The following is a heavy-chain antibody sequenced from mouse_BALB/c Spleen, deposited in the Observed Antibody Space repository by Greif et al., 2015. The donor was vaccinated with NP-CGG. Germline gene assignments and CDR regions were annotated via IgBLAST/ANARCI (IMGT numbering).Heavy chain of an antibody. CDR2: IWRGGST. Sequence: VQLQQSGPGLVQPSQSLSITCTVSGFSLTSYGVHWVRQSPGKGLEWLGVIWRGGSTDYNAAFTSRLSITKDNSKSQVFFKMNSLQADDTAIYYCATFTTATAYWGQGTLVTVSA. D-gene: IGHD1-2*01. V-gene: IGHV2-5*01. CDR1: GFSLTSYG. J-gene: IGHJ3*01. CDR3: ATFTTATAY.